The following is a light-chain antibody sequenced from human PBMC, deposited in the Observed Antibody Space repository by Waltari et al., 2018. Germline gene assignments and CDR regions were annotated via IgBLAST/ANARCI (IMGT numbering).Light chain of an antibody. CDR2: DAS. CDR1: QSVSSSY. Sequence: LSLSPGERATLSCRASQSVSSSYLAWYQQKPGQAPRLLIYDASSRATDIPDRFSGSGSGTDFTLTISRLEPEDFAVYYCQQFGSSPFTFGPGTKVDIK. V-gene: IGKV3-20*01. CDR3: QQFGSSPFT. J-gene: IGKJ3*01.